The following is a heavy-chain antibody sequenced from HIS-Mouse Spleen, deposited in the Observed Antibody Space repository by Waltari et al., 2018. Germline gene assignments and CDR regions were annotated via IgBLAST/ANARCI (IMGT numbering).Heavy chain of an antibody. V-gene: IGHV3-33*06. CDR1: GFTFSSSG. CDR3: AKGGLMVYAIGDY. Sequence: QVQLVESGGGVVQPGRSLRLSCDAAGFTFSSSGMHWVRQAPGKGREWVAFIGYDGSNKYYADSVKGRFTISRDNSKNTLYLQMNSLRAEDTAVYYCAKGGLMVYAIGDYWGQGTLVTVSS. J-gene: IGHJ4*02. CDR2: IGYDGSNK. D-gene: IGHD2-8*01.